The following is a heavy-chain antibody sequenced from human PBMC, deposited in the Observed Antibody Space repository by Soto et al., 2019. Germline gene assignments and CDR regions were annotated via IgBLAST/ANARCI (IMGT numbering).Heavy chain of an antibody. CDR2: IKPDGSRT. CDR3: ARDNIWSYDS. D-gene: IGHD2-8*02. CDR1: GFTFSSYW. J-gene: IGHJ4*02. Sequence: GGSLRLSCAASGFTFSSYWMHWVRQAPEEGLVWVSYIKPDGSRTKDADSVKGRFTISRDNARNTLYLRMNSLRAEDTAVYYCARDNIWSYDSWGRGTLVTVSS. V-gene: IGHV3-74*03.